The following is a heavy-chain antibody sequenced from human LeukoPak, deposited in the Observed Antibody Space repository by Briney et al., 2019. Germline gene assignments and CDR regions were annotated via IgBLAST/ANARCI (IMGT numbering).Heavy chain of an antibody. J-gene: IGHJ3*02. D-gene: IGHD3-22*01. CDR2: INPNSGDT. V-gene: IGHV1-2*02. CDR1: GYTFTDYY. Sequence: ASVKVSCKASGYTFTDYYIHWMRQAPGQGLECMGWINPNSGDTNYAQKFLGRVTMTRDTSISIAYMDLSRLRSDDTAVYYCARGITMIVVDSDAFDIWGQGTMVTVSS. CDR3: ARGITMIVVDSDAFDI.